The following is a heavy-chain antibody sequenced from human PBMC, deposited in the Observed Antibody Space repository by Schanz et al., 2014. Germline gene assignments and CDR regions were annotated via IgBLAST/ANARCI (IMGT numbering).Heavy chain of an antibody. CDR3: ASPSGYSDYGTYFDF. V-gene: IGHV3-30-3*01. J-gene: IGHJ4*02. CDR2: ISNDGSIK. Sequence: VRLVESGGGLVQPGRSLRLSCAASGFTFSSYAMHWVRQAPGKGLEWVALISNDGSIKYYADSVEGRFTISRDNSRNTLYLQMNSLRTEDTAVYYCASPSGYSDYGTYFDFWGQGTLVTVSS. CDR1: GFTFSSYA. D-gene: IGHD5-12*01.